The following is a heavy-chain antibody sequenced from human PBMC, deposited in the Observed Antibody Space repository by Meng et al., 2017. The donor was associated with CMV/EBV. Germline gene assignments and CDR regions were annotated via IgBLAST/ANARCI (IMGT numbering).Heavy chain of an antibody. CDR1: GFTVSSYY. CDR2: IYSGGST. CDR3: AREGDPGDLPSSYYYGMDV. V-gene: IGHV3-53*01. D-gene: IGHD7-27*01. Sequence: GESLKISCAASGFTVSSYYMSWVRQAPGKGLEWVSVIYSGGSTYYADSVKGRFTISRDNSKNTLYLQMNSLRAEDTAVYYCAREGDPGDLPSSYYYGMDVWGQGTTVTVSS. J-gene: IGHJ6*02.